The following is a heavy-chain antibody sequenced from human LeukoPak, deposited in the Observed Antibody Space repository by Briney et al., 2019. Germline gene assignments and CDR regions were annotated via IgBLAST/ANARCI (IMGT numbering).Heavy chain of an antibody. CDR3: ARGRYYGSGSYYKAFDC. CDR1: GYTFTGYY. CDR2: INPNSGGT. D-gene: IGHD3-10*01. V-gene: IGHV1-2*02. J-gene: IGHJ4*02. Sequence: GASVKVSCKASGYTFTGYYMHWVRQAPGQGLEWMGWINPNSGGTNYAQKFQGRVTMTRDTSISPAYMELSRLRSDDTAVYYCARGRYYGSGSYYKAFDCWGQGTLVTVSS.